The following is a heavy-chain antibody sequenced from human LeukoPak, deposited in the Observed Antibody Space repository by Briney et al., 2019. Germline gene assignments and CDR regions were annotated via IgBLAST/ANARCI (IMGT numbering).Heavy chain of an antibody. CDR2: IIPIFGTA. V-gene: IGHV1-69*13. CDR3: ARRRDGYSPFDY. J-gene: IGHJ4*02. Sequence: SVKVSCKASGGTFSSYAISWVRQAPGQGLEWMGGIIPIFGTANYAQKFQGRVTITADESTSTAYMELSSLRSEDTAVYFCARRRDGYSPFDYWGQGTLVTVSS. CDR1: GGTFSSYA. D-gene: IGHD5-24*01.